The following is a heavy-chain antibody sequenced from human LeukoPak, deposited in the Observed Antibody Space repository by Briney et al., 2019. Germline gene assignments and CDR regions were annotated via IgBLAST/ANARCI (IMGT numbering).Heavy chain of an antibody. Sequence: GASVKVSCKASGYTFTGYYMHWVRQAPGQGLEWMGWINPNSGGTNYAQKFQGRVTMTRDTSISTAYMELSRLRSDDTAVYYCARGSTRWVITFGGVIASFDYWGQGTLVTVSS. CDR1: GYTFTGYY. CDR2: INPNSGGT. D-gene: IGHD3-16*02. CDR3: ARGSTRWVITFGGVIASFDY. V-gene: IGHV1-2*02. J-gene: IGHJ4*02.